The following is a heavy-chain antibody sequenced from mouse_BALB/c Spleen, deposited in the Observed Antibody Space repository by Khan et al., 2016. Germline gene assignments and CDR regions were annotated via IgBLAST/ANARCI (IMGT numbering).Heavy chain of an antibody. V-gene: IGHV5-6-4*01. CDR3: ASIYEGYYEFAY. J-gene: IGHJ3*01. Sequence: VELVESGGGLVKPGGSLKLSCAASGFTFSSYTMSWVRQTPEKRLEWVATISSGGSYIYYPDSVRGRFTISRDNAKNTLYLQMSSLKSEDTAMYYCASIYEGYYEFAYWGQGTLVTVSA. CDR1: GFTFSSYT. D-gene: IGHD2-3*01. CDR2: ISSGGSYI.